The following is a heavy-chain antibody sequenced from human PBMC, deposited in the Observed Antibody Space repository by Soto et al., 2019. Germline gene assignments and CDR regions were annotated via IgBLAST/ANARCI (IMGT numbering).Heavy chain of an antibody. D-gene: IGHD3-22*01. CDR3: ARELYYYDSSGSLQTSPYYFDY. CDR1: GYTFTSYG. J-gene: IGHJ4*02. V-gene: IGHV1-69*13. CDR2: IIPIFGTT. Sequence: GASVKVSCKASGYTFTSYGISWVRQAPGQGLEWIGCIIPIFGTTNYAQKHQGRVTITADESTSTAYMELSSLRSEDTAVYYCARELYYYDSSGSLQTSPYYFDYWGQGTLVTVSS.